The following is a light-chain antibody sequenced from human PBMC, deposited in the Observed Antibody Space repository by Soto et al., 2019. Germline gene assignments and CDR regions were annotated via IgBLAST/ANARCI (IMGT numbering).Light chain of an antibody. CDR3: QQRSTWPWT. J-gene: IGKJ1*01. CDR2: DSS. V-gene: IGKV3-11*01. CDR1: QSVSIY. Sequence: IVLTQSPATLSLSPGERATLSCRASQSVSIYLAWYQQKPGQAPRLLIYDSSNRATGIPARFSGSGSGTDLTLTISSLAPEDSAVYYCQQRSTWPWTVGQGTKVESK.